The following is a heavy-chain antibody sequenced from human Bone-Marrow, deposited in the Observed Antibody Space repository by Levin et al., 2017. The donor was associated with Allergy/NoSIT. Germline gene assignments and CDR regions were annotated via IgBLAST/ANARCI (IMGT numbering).Heavy chain of an antibody. CDR3: ARVRWGDGMDV. CDR2: IYSGGNT. J-gene: IGHJ6*02. V-gene: IGHV3-53*01. D-gene: IGHD3-16*01. Sequence: GGSLRLSCAASGFTVSNNYMSWVRQAPGKGLEWVSVIYSGGNTDYADSVRGRFTISRDNSKNTLHLQMNSLIADDTAVYYCARVRWGDGMDVWGQGTTVTVSS. CDR1: GFTVSNNY.